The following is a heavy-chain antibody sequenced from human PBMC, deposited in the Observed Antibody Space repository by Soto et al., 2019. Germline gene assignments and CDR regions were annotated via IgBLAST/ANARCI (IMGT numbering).Heavy chain of an antibody. CDR1: GFSLSTRGVG. CDR3: AHKGGGDRILDY. V-gene: IGHV2-5*02. Sequence: QITLKESGPTLVKPTQTLTLTCTFSGFSLSTRGVGVGWIRQPPGKALEWLALIYWDGFKHYSPSLESRLTIREDTAKNQVALTMTDMDPVDTATYYCAHKGGGDRILDYWGQGTLVTVSS. J-gene: IGHJ4*02. CDR2: IYWDGFK. D-gene: IGHD3-16*01.